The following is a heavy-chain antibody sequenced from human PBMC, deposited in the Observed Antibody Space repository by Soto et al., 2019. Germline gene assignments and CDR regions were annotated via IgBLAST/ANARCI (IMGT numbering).Heavy chain of an antibody. CDR1: GYTFTSYA. D-gene: IGHD3-10*01. J-gene: IGHJ4*02. V-gene: IGHV1-3*01. CDR3: ARDMGFGLSDY. CDR2: INAGNGNT. Sequence: QVQLVQSGAEVKKPGASVKVSCKASGYTFTSYAMYWVRQAPGQRLEWRGWINAGNGNTKYSQKLQGRVTITRDTSASTAYMELSSLRSEDTAVYYCARDMGFGLSDYWGQGTLVTVSS.